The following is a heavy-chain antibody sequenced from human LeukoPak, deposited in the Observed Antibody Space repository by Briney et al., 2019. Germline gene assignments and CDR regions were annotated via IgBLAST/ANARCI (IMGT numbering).Heavy chain of an antibody. CDR1: GGSFSGYY. Sequence: SETLSLTCAVYGGSFSGYYWSWIRQPPGKGLEWIGEINHSGSTNYNPSLKSRVTISVDTSKNQFSLKLSSVTAADTAVYYCARGGGWIQLWLRAFDIWGQGTMVTVSS. CDR2: INHSGST. CDR3: ARGGGWIQLWLRAFDI. J-gene: IGHJ3*02. D-gene: IGHD5-18*01. V-gene: IGHV4-34*01.